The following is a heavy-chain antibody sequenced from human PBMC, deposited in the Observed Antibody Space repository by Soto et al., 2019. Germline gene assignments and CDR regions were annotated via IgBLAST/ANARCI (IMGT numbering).Heavy chain of an antibody. CDR3: ARADYEILTGAYAMDV. J-gene: IGHJ6*02. D-gene: IGHD3-9*01. CDR1: DDFISSYY. V-gene: IGHV4-4*07. Sequence: SETLSLTCTVSDDFISSYYWYWIRLRPGKGLEWIGRVSTNGATNYNSSLESRVTRSVDTSKNQFSLKLTSVSAADTAVYFCARADYEILTGAYAMDVWGQGPTVTVS. CDR2: VSTNGAT.